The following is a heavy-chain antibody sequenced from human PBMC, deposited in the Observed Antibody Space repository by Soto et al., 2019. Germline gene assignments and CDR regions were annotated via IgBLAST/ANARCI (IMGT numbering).Heavy chain of an antibody. CDR2: IYYSGST. Sequence: SETLSLTCTVSGGSISSGDYYWSWIRQPPGKGLEWIGYIYYSGSTYYNPSLKSRVTISVDTSKNHFSLKLSSVTAADTAVYYCARVARPMTTKISGIHFDYWGQGTLVTVSS. V-gene: IGHV4-30-4*01. CDR3: ARVARPMTTKISGIHFDY. CDR1: GGSISSGDYY. D-gene: IGHD4-4*01. J-gene: IGHJ4*02.